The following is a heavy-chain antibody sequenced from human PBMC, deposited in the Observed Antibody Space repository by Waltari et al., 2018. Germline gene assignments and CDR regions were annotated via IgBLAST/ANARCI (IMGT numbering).Heavy chain of an antibody. V-gene: IGHV1-2*02. Sequence: QVQLVQSGAEVKKPGASVKVSCKASGYTFTGYYMHWVRQAPGQGLEWMGWINPNSGGTNYAQKVQGRVTMTRDTSISTAYMELSRLRSDDTAVYYCARDLALVAKYGDYVCWFDPWGQGTLVTVSS. CDR1: GYTFTGYY. D-gene: IGHD4-17*01. CDR2: INPNSGGT. J-gene: IGHJ5*02. CDR3: ARDLALVAKYGDYVCWFDP.